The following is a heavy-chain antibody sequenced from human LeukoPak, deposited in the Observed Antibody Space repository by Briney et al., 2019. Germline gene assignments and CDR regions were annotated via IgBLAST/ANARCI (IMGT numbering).Heavy chain of an antibody. CDR1: GFTFSTYT. CDR2: ISSGSSYI. D-gene: IGHD1-26*01. V-gene: IGHV3-21*01. J-gene: IGHJ3*02. Sequence: GGSLRLSCAASGFTFSTYTMNWVRQVPGKGLEVVSSISSGSSYIYYADSVKGRVTISRDNAKNSLYLQVNSLRAEYTAVYYCARPPTTSGNFDAFHIWGRGTVVTVSS. CDR3: ARPPTTSGNFDAFHI.